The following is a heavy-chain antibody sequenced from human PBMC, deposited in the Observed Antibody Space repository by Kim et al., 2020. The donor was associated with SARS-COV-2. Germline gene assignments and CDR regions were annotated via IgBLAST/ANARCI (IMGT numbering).Heavy chain of an antibody. J-gene: IGHJ6*01. CDR2: INHSGST. V-gene: IGHV4-34*01. Sequence: SETLSLTCAVYGGSFSGYYWSWIRQPPGKGLEWIGEINHSGSTNYNPSLKSRVTISVDTSKNQFSLKLSSVTAADTAVYYCARVQWLVQFELGDYGMDV. D-gene: IGHD6-19*01. CDR3: ARVQWLVQFELGDYGMDV. CDR1: GGSFSGYY.